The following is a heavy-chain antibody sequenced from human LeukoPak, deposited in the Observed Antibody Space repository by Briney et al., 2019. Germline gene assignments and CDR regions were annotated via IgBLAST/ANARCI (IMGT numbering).Heavy chain of an antibody. D-gene: IGHD2-2*01. Sequence: GGSLRLSCAASGFTFSSYGMHWVRQVPGKGLEWVSAIGTIGDTYYADSVKGRITISRENAKNSLYLQMNSLTVGDTAVYYCAREGYCTSSSCYADWYFDLWGRGTLVTVSS. V-gene: IGHV3-13*04. CDR3: AREGYCTSSSCYADWYFDL. J-gene: IGHJ2*01. CDR1: GFTFSSYG. CDR2: IGTIGDT.